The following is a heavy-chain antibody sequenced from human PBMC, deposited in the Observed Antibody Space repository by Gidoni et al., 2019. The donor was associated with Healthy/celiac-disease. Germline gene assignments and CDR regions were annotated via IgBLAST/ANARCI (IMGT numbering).Heavy chain of an antibody. CDR3: ARRLRITGTAGDWFDP. D-gene: IGHD1-20*01. CDR2: IYYSGST. V-gene: IGHV4-31*03. CDR1: GGSISSGGYY. J-gene: IGHJ5*02. Sequence: QVQLQESGPGLVKPSQTLSLTCTVSGGSISSGGYYWSWIRQHPGKGLEWIGYIYYSGSTYYNPSLKSRVTISVDTSKNQFSLKLSSVTAADTAVYYCARRLRITGTAGDWFDPWGQGTLVTVSS.